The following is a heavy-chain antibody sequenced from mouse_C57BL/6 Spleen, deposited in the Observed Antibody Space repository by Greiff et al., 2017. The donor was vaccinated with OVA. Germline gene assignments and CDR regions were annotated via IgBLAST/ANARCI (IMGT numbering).Heavy chain of an antibody. CDR2: INPNNGGT. Sequence: EVKLQQSGPELVKPGASVKMSCKASGYTFTDYNMHWVKQSHGKSLEWIGYINPNNGGTSYNQKFKGKATLTVNKSSSTAYMELRSLTSEDSAVYYCARSYYGNYVGYWGQGTTLTVSS. CDR3: ARSYYGNYVGY. D-gene: IGHD2-10*01. V-gene: IGHV1-22*01. CDR1: GYTFTDYN. J-gene: IGHJ2*01.